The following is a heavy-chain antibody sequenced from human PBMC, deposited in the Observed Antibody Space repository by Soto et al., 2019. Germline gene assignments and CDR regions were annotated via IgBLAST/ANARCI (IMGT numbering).Heavy chain of an antibody. Sequence: ASVKVSCKASGYTFTSYYMNWVRQAPGQGLEWLGIINPSGGYTTYAQRFLGRVTMTSDTSTSTVHMELGSLTSEDTAVYYCARGPYCGGDCYSSGAFDIWGQGTMVTVSS. CDR2: INPSGGYT. J-gene: IGHJ3*02. D-gene: IGHD2-21*02. V-gene: IGHV1-46*01. CDR3: ARGPYCGGDCYSSGAFDI. CDR1: GYTFTSYY.